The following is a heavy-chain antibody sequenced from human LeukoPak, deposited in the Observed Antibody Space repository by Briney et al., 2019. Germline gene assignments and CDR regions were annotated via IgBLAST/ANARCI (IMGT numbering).Heavy chain of an antibody. CDR2: IWYDGSNK. CDR1: GFTFSSYG. D-gene: IGHD1-26*01. J-gene: IGHJ4*02. CDR3: ARDATSGSYPLPHY. Sequence: PGRSLRLSCAASGFTFSSYGMHWVRQAPGKGLEWVAVIWYDGSNKYYADSVKGRFTISRDNSKNTLYLQMNSLRAEDTAVYYCARDATSGSYPLPHYWGQGTLVTVSS. V-gene: IGHV3-33*01.